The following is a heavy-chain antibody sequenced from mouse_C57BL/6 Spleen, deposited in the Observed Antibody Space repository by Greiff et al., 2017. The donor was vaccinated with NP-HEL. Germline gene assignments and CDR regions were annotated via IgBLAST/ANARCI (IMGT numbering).Heavy chain of an antibody. CDR1: GYTFTDYE. CDR2: IDPETGGT. V-gene: IGHV1-15*01. D-gene: IGHD2-3*01. Sequence: QVQLKQSGAELVRPGASVTLSCKASGYTFTDYEMHWVKQTPVHGLEWIGAIDPETGGTASNQKFKGKAILTADKSSSTAYMELRSLTSEDAAVYYCTRPYDGYYDYWGQGTTLTVSS. CDR3: TRPYDGYYDY. J-gene: IGHJ2*01.